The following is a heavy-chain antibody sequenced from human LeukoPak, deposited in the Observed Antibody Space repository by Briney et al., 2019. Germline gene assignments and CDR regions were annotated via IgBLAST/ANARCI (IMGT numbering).Heavy chain of an antibody. Sequence: SETLSLTCTVSGVSMNSENYYWGWLRQPPGKGLEWIGSMFHGGNTHYNPSLKSRVTMSTDTSKNQFSLKLSSVTAADTAVYYCARRRLKYYYDSSGPQAPFDYWGQGTLVTVSS. CDR2: MFHGGNT. V-gene: IGHV4-39*07. J-gene: IGHJ4*02. CDR1: GVSMNSENYY. CDR3: ARRRLKYYYDSSGPQAPFDY. D-gene: IGHD3-22*01.